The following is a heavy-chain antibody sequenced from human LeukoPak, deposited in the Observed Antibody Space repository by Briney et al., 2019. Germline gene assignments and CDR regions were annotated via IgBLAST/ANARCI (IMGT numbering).Heavy chain of an antibody. Sequence: GASVKVSCKASGGTFSSYAISWVRQAPGQGLEWMGGIIPIFGTADYAQKFQGRVTITADESTSTAYMELSSLRSEDTAVYYCARGGSRVPTTLLRFGELLLFDYWGQGTLVTVSS. CDR2: IIPIFGTA. D-gene: IGHD3-10*01. CDR1: GGTFSSYA. J-gene: IGHJ4*02. CDR3: ARGGSRVPTTLLRFGELLLFDY. V-gene: IGHV1-69*13.